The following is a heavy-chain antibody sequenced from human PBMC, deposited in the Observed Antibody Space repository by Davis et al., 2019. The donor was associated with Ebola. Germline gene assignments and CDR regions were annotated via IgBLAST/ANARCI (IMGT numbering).Heavy chain of an antibody. CDR2: IFYRGST. V-gene: IGHV4-59*01. CDR3: ARGDSKLAPSDYYYGMDV. J-gene: IGHJ6*02. D-gene: IGHD3-16*01. Sequence: PSETLSLTCTVSGASISSYYWSWIRQPPGKGPEWIGYIFYRGSTNYNPSLKSRVTISVDTSKNQFSLKLSSVTAADTAVYYCARGDSKLAPSDYYYGMDVWGQGTTVTVSS. CDR1: GASISSYY.